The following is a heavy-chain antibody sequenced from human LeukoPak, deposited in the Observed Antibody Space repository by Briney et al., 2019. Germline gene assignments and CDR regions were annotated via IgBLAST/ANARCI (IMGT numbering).Heavy chain of an antibody. CDR1: GGSFSGYY. Sequence: PSETLSLTCAVYGGSFSGYYWGWIRQPPGKGLEWIGEISHSGSTNYNPSLESRVTMSVDTSKNHFSLKLSSVTAADTAVYYCAKVVAYDSGDYWGQGTLVTVSS. V-gene: IGHV4-34*01. CDR3: AKVVAYDSGDY. CDR2: ISHSGST. D-gene: IGHD3-10*01. J-gene: IGHJ4*02.